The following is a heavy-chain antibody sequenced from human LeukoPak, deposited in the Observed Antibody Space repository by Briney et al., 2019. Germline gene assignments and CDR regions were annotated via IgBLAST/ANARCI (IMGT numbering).Heavy chain of an antibody. V-gene: IGHV4-34*01. D-gene: IGHD4-17*01. CDR2: INHSGST. CDR3: ARKSSVTSVINWFDP. CDR1: GGSFSGYY. J-gene: IGHJ5*02. Sequence: SETLSLTCAVYGGSFSGYYWSWIRQPPGKGLEWIGEINHSGSTNYNPSLKSRVTISVDTSKNQFSLKLSSVTAADTAVYYCARKSSVTSVINWFDPWGQGTLVTVSS.